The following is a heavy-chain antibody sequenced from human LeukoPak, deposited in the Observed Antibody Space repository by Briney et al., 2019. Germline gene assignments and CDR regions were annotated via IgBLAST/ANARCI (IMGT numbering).Heavy chain of an antibody. V-gene: IGHV4-34*01. D-gene: IGHD6-19*01. CDR3: AREYSSGWTPSVYDY. J-gene: IGHJ4*02. CDR1: GGSFSGYY. Sequence: SETLSLTCAVYGGSFSGYYWSWTRQPPGKGLEWIGEINHSGSTNYNPSLKSRVTISVDTSKNQFSLKLSSVTAADTAVYYCAREYSSGWTPSVYDYWGQGTLVTVSS. CDR2: INHSGST.